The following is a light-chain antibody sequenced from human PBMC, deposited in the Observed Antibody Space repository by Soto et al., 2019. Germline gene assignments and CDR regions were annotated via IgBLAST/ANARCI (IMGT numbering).Light chain of an antibody. J-gene: IGKJ1*01. CDR3: QQYGSSPPWT. V-gene: IGKV3-20*01. CDR1: QGISSTS. CDR2: GGS. Sequence: EIVLTQSPGTLSLSPGERATLSCRASQGISSTSLAWYQQKPGQAPRLLIYGGSSRVTGIPDRFSGSGSGTDFTLSISRLEPEDFAVYYCQQYGSSPPWTFGQGTKVEIK.